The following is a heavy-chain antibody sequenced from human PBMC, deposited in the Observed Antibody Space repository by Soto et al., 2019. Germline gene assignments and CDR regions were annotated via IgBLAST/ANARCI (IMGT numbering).Heavy chain of an antibody. D-gene: IGHD3-22*01. CDR3: ATPQTDYYDCSGHHDSSN. CDR2: INRGSSTI. J-gene: IGHJ4*02. V-gene: IGHV3-48*02. CDR1: GFTFSSYT. Sequence: EVQLVESGGGLVQPGGSLRLSCAASGFTFSSYTMNWVRQAPGKGLEWVSYINRGSSTIYYADSVKGRFTISRDNAKNSLYLQMNSLRDEDTAVYYCATPQTDYYDCSGHHDSSNWGQGTMVTVSS.